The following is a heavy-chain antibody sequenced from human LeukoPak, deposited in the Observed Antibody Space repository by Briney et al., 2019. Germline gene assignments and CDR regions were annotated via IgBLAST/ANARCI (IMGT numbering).Heavy chain of an antibody. CDR1: GFTFTSSA. V-gene: IGHV3-23*01. CDR3: AKEPHILTGYYTDFFDY. J-gene: IGHJ4*02. D-gene: IGHD3-9*01. Sequence: GGSLRLSCAVSGFTFTSSAMSWVRQAPGKGLEWVSDISGSGHTTSYADSVKGRFTVSRDNSKNTLHLQMNSLRADDTAVYFCAKEPHILTGYYTDFFDYWGQGTLVTVSS. CDR2: ISGSGHTT.